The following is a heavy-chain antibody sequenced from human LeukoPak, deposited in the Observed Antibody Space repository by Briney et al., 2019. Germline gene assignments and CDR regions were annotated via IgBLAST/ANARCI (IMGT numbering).Heavy chain of an antibody. J-gene: IGHJ3*02. V-gene: IGHV3-30*02. CDR2: IRYDGSNK. CDR3: AKDGPVLDAFDI. Sequence: GSLRLSCAESGFTFSSYGMHWVRQAPGKGLEWVAFIRYDGSNKYYADSVKGRFTISRDNSKNTLYLQMNSLRAEDTAVYYCAKDGPVLDAFDIWGQGTMVTVSS. CDR1: GFTFSSYG. D-gene: IGHD3-3*02.